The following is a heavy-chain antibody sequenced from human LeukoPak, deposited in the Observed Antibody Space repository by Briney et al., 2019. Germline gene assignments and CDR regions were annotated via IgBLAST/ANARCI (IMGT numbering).Heavy chain of an antibody. Sequence: GGSLRLSCAASGFTVSSNYMSWVRQAPGKGLEWVSVIYSGGSTYYADSVKGRFTISRDNSKNTLYLQMNSLRAEDTAVYYCAELGITMVGGVWGKGTTVTISS. V-gene: IGHV3-66*01. CDR2: IYSGGST. D-gene: IGHD3-10*02. CDR1: GFTVSSNY. J-gene: IGHJ6*04. CDR3: AELGITMVGGV.